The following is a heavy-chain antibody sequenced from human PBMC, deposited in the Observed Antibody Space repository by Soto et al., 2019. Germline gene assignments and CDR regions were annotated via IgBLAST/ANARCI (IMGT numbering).Heavy chain of an antibody. CDR3: ARGGITIFGVVITSSYYYMDG. D-gene: IGHD3-3*01. CDR1: GGSISSYY. Sequence: QVQLQESGPGLVKPSETLSLTCTVSGGSISSYYWSWIRQPPGKGLEWIGYIYYSGSTNYNPSLKSRVTISVDTSKNQFSLKLSSVTAADTAVYYCARGGITIFGVVITSSYYYMDGWGKGTTVTVSS. V-gene: IGHV4-59*01. CDR2: IYYSGST. J-gene: IGHJ6*03.